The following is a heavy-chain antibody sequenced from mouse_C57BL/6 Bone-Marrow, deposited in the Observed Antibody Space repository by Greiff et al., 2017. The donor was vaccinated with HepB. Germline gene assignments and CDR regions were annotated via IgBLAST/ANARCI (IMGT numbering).Heavy chain of an antibody. CDR3: TTMITYYFDY. J-gene: IGHJ2*01. D-gene: IGHD2-4*01. CDR1: GFNIKDDY. V-gene: IGHV14-4*01. Sequence: EVQGVESGAELVRPGASVKLSCTASGFNIKDDYMHWVKQRPEQGLEWIGWIDPENGDTEYASKFQGKATITADTSSNTAYLQLSSLTSEDTAVYYCTTMITYYFDYWGQGTTLTVSS. CDR2: IDPENGDT.